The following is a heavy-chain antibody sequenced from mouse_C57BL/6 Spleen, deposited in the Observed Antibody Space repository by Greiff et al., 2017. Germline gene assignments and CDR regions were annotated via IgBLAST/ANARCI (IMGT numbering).Heavy chain of an antibody. Sequence: QVQLQQPGAELVMPGASVKLSCKASGYTFTSYWMHWVKQRPGQGLEWIGEIDPSDSYTNYNQKFKGKSTLTVDKSSSTAYMQLSSLTSEDSAVYYCARDGGYDGAYWGQGTLVTVSA. CDR1: GYTFTSYW. CDR3: ARDGGYDGAY. J-gene: IGHJ3*01. D-gene: IGHD2-2*01. V-gene: IGHV1-69*01. CDR2: IDPSDSYT.